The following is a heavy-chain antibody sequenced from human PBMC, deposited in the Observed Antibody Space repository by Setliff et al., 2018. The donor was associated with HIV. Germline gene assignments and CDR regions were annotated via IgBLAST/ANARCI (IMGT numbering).Heavy chain of an antibody. J-gene: IGHJ6*02. V-gene: IGHV4-38-2*02. Sequence: TSETLSLTCTVSGGSIRTGAYYWGWIRQPPGKGLEWIGSIYHSGSTYYNPSLKSRVTISVDTSKNQFSLKLSSVTAADTAVYYCARAMRGVVVTNMYYYYGMDVWGQGTTVTVSS. CDR2: IYHSGST. CDR3: ARAMRGVVVTNMYYYYGMDV. D-gene: IGHD2-21*02. CDR1: GGSIRTGAYY.